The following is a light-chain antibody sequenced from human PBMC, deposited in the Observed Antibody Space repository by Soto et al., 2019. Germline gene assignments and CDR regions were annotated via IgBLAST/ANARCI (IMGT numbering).Light chain of an antibody. Sequence: QSALTQPASVSGSPGQSITISCTGTSSDVGSYDLVSWYQQPPGKAPKLMIYEDTKRPSGISTRFAGSKSGNAASLTISGLQAEDESDYYGCSYAGSGTLVFGTGTKLPVL. V-gene: IGLV2-23*01. CDR1: SSDVGSYDL. J-gene: IGLJ1*01. CDR3: CSYAGSGTLV. CDR2: EDT.